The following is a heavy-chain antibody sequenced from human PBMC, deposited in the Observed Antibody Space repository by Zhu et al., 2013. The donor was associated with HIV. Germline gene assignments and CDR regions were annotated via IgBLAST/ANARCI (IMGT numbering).Heavy chain of an antibody. CDR1: GFTFSSYS. CDR2: ISSSSSYI. D-gene: IGHD3-3*01. V-gene: IGHV3-21*01. Sequence: EVQLVESGGGLVKPGGSLRLSCAASGFTFSSYSMNWVRQAPGKGLEWVSSISSSSSYIYYADSVKGRFTISRDNAKNSLYLQMNSLRAEDTAVYYCARASIHDFWSGYFHDAFDIWGQGTMVTVSS. J-gene: IGHJ3*02. CDR3: ARASIHDFWSGYFHDAFDI.